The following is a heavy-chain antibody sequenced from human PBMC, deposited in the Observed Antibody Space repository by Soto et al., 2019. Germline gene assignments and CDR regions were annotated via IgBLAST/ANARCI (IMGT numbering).Heavy chain of an antibody. D-gene: IGHD3-22*01. J-gene: IGHJ4*02. CDR3: ARDLRYYDSSGYYSYFDY. CDR2: IWYDGSNK. Sequence: PGGSLRLSCAASGFTFSSYGMHWVLQAPCKGLEWVAVIWYDGSNKYYADSVKGRFTISRDNSKNTLYLQMNSLRAEDTAVYYCARDLRYYDSSGYYSYFDYWGQGT. V-gene: IGHV3-33*01. CDR1: GFTFSSYG.